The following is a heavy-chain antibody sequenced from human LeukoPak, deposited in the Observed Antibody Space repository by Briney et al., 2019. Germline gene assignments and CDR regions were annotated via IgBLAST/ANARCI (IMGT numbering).Heavy chain of an antibody. V-gene: IGHV3-7*01. J-gene: IGHJ5*02. CDR2: IKQDGSEK. Sequence: GGSLRLSCVVSGSTFSSYWMSWVRQAPGKGLEWVANIKQDGSEKYYVDSVKGRFTISRDNAENSLYLQMNSLRAEDTAVYYCARNSITMIRGVIGINWLDPWGQGTLVTVSS. CDR1: GSTFSSYW. CDR3: ARNSITMIRGVIGINWLDP. D-gene: IGHD3-10*01.